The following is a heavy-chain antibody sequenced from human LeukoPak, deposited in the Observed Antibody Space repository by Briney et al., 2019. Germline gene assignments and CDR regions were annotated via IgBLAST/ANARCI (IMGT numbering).Heavy chain of an antibody. J-gene: IGHJ5*02. CDR2: INPNSGGT. V-gene: IGHV1-2*02. Sequence: ASVKVSCKASGYTFTGYYMHWVRQAPGQGLEWMGWINPNSGGTNYAQKFQGRVTMTRDTSTSTDYMELSSLTYEDTAVYYCARDVSSTSSWWFDPWGQGTLVIVSS. D-gene: IGHD2-2*01. CDR3: ARDVSSTSSWWFDP. CDR1: GYTFTGYY.